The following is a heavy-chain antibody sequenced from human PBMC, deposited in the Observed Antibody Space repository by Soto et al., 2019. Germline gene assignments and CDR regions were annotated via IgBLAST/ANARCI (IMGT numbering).Heavy chain of an antibody. V-gene: IGHV1-2*02. CDR3: AREFRTYSQGVDV. CDR2: INPSSGGT. D-gene: IGHD4-4*01. Sequence: ASVKVSCKASGYPFTGPYIYWVRQAPGQGLEWMGWINPSSGGTEFAEKFQGRVTVTRDTSIRTVFLELNSLTSDDTGVYFCAREFRTYSQGVDVWDQGTAVTVSS. J-gene: IGHJ6*02. CDR1: GYPFTGPY.